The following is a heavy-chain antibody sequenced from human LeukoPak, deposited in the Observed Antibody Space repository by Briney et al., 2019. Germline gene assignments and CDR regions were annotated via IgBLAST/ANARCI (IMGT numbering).Heavy chain of an antibody. V-gene: IGHV3-7*01. CDR2: IKQDGSEH. D-gene: IGHD2-2*01. CDR1: GFSFSSYW. Sequence: GGSLRLSCATAGFSFSSYWMSWVRQAPGKGLEWVANIKQDGSEHYYVDSVKGRFTISRDNAKNSLYLQKSGLRAEDTAVYYCARDKAEGPSRLDNWGQGTLVTVSS. CDR3: ARDKAEGPSRLDN. J-gene: IGHJ4*02.